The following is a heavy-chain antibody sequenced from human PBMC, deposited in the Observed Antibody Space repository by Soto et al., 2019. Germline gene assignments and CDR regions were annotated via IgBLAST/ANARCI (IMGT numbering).Heavy chain of an antibody. J-gene: IGHJ4*02. CDR1: GGSISSGDYY. V-gene: IGHV4-30-4*01. CDR3: ATVLAGDYDFWSGYLKA. CDR2: IYYSGST. Sequence: SETLSLTCTVSGGSISSGDYYWSWIRRPPGKCLEWIGYIYYSGSTYYNPSLKSRVTISVDTSKNQFSLKLSSVTAADTAVYYCATVLAGDYDFWSGYLKAWGQGTLVTVSS. D-gene: IGHD3-3*01.